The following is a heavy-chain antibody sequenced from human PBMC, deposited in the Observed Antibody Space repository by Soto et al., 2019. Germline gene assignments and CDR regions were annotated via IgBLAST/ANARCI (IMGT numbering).Heavy chain of an antibody. V-gene: IGHV5-51*01. Sequence: PGESLKISCEGFGFSLNTYWIGWVRQMPGKGLEWMGIIYPGDSDTRYSPSFQGQVTISADKSISTAYLQWSSLKASDTAMYYCARHEGRIAAAKVPIWGQGTMVTVSS. CDR2: IYPGDSDT. D-gene: IGHD6-13*01. CDR3: ARHEGRIAAAKVPI. CDR1: GFSLNTYW. J-gene: IGHJ3*02.